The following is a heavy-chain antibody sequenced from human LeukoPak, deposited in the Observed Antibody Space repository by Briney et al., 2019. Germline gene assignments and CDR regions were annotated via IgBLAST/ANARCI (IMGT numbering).Heavy chain of an antibody. D-gene: IGHD1-14*01. CDR3: VRTNPWDLTYYFDY. J-gene: IGHJ4*02. CDR2: INHSGST. V-gene: IGHV4-34*01. CDR1: GGSFSGYY. Sequence: PSETLSLTCAVYGGSFSGYYWSWIRQPPGKGLEWIGEINHSGSTNYNPSLKSRVTISVDTSKNQFSLRLTPVTAADTAVYYCVRTNPWDLTYYFDYWGQGTLVTVSS.